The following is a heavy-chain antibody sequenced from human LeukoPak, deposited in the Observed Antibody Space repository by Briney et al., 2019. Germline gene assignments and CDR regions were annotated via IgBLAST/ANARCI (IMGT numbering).Heavy chain of an antibody. CDR3: AKGEGSGSYFGSWYYYYYMDV. V-gene: IGHV3-30*02. CDR1: GFTFSSYG. J-gene: IGHJ6*03. Sequence: GGSLRLSCAASGFTFSSYGMHWVRQAPGKGLERVAFIRYDGSNKYYADSVKGRFTISRDNSKNTLYLQMNSLRAEDTAVYYCAKGEGSGSYFGSWYYYYYMDVWGKGTTVTISS. D-gene: IGHD3-10*01. CDR2: IRYDGSNK.